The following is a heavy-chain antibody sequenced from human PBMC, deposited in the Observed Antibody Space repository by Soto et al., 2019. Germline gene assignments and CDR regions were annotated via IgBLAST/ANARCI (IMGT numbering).Heavy chain of an antibody. Sequence: VQLQESGPGLVKPSQTLSLTCTVSGGSISSGGYYWNWIRQHPGKGLEWIGYIYYSGSTYYNPSLXSXLSMSVDTSKNQFSLKLSSVTAADTAVYYCARSVFPWGQGTLVTVSS. CDR2: IYYSGST. J-gene: IGHJ5*02. V-gene: IGHV4-31*03. CDR3: ARSVFP. CDR1: GGSISSGGYY.